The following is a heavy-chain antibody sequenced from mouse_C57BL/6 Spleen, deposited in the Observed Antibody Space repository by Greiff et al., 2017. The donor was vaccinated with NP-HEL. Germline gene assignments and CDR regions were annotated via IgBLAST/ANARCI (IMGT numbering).Heavy chain of an antibody. V-gene: IGHV1-15*01. Sequence: QVQLQQSGAELVRPGASVTLSCKASGYTFTDYEMHWVKQTPVHGLEWIGAIDPETGGTAYNQKFTGKAILTADKSSSTAYMELRSLTSEDAAVYYCTRSTTVVFDYWGQGTTLTVSS. J-gene: IGHJ2*01. D-gene: IGHD1-1*01. CDR3: TRSTTVVFDY. CDR1: GYTFTDYE. CDR2: IDPETGGT.